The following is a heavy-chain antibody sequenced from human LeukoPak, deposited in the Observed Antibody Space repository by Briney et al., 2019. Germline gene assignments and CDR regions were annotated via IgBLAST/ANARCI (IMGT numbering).Heavy chain of an antibody. Sequence: SQTLSLTCAISGDSVSSNSAAWNWIRQSPSRGLEWLGRTYYRSKCYNDYAVSVKSRITINPDTSKNQFSLQLNSVTPEDTAVYYCAREVRSLLWFGEPPGMDVWGQGTTVTVSS. CDR1: GDSVSSNSAA. D-gene: IGHD3-10*01. CDR2: TYYRSKCYN. CDR3: AREVRSLLWFGEPPGMDV. V-gene: IGHV6-1*01. J-gene: IGHJ6*02.